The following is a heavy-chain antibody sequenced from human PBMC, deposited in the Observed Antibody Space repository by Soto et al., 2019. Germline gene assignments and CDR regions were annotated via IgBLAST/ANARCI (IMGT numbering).Heavy chain of an antibody. CDR3: ARVRYYYYYGMDV. CDR2: ISSSSSYT. J-gene: IGHJ6*02. V-gene: IGHV3-11*06. Sequence: QVQLVESGGGLVKPGGSLRLSCAASGFTFSDYYMSWIRQAPGKGLEWVSYISSSSSYTNYADSVKGRFTISRDNAKNSLYLQMNSLRAEDTAVYYCARVRYYYYYGMDVWGQGTTVTVSS. CDR1: GFTFSDYY.